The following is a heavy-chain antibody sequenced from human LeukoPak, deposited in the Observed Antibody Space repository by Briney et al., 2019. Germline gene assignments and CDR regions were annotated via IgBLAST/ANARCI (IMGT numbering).Heavy chain of an antibody. Sequence: KPGGSLRLSCAASGFTFSDYYISWIRQAPGKGLEWLSYISGSGSTTNYADSVRGRFTISRDNARNLLFLQMNSLRAEDTAVYYCATRPGRNAPPYYLDYWGPGTLVTVSS. CDR3: ATRPGRNAPPYYLDY. CDR1: GFTFSDYY. J-gene: IGHJ4*02. V-gene: IGHV3-11*01. CDR2: ISGSGSTT. D-gene: IGHD1-26*01.